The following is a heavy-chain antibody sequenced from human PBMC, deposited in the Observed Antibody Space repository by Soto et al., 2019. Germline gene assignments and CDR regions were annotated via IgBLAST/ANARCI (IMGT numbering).Heavy chain of an antibody. CDR2: ISSSSSYT. CDR1: GFTFSDYY. D-gene: IGHD5-18*01. J-gene: IGHJ4*02. CDR3: VSAGYSYGYGFDY. V-gene: IGHV3-11*03. Sequence: PGGSLILSCAASGFTFSDYYMSWIRQAPGKGLEWVSYISSSSSYTNYADSVKGRFTISRDNAKNSLYLQMNGLRAEDTAVYYCVSAGYSYGYGFDYWGQGPLVPVSS.